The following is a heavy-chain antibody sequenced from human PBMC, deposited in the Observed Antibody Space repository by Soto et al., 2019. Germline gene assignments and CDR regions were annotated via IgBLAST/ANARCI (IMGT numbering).Heavy chain of an antibody. CDR2: IWTSGST. CDR1: GFTFSSND. Sequence: EVQLVESGGGLIQPGGSLRLSCEASGFTFSSNDMNWVRQAPGKGLEWVSLIWTSGSTAYADSVKGRFTMSRDNSKSAFYLHMSSLIAEDTAVYYCATRPLLRGAPWGQGTMVTVSS. CDR3: ATRPLLRGAP. J-gene: IGHJ3*01. D-gene: IGHD3-16*01. V-gene: IGHV3-53*01.